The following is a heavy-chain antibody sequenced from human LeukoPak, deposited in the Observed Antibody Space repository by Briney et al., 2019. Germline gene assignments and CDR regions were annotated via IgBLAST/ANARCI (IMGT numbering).Heavy chain of an antibody. CDR2: IKQDGSEK. J-gene: IGHJ4*02. CDR1: GFTFSSYW. Sequence: GGSLRLSCAASGFTFSSYWMSWVRQAPGKGLEWVANIKQDGSEKYYVDSVKGRFTISRDNAKNSLYLQMNSLRAEDTAVYYCARPGLGYYYDSSGYQYYFDYWGQGTLVTVSS. D-gene: IGHD3-22*01. CDR3: ARPGLGYYYDSSGYQYYFDY. V-gene: IGHV3-7*01.